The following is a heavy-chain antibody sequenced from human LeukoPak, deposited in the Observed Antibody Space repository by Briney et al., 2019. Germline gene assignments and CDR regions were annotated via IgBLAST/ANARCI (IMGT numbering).Heavy chain of an antibody. CDR3: ARRSPLIASDY. Sequence: SETLSLTCTVSGDSISSSNSYWGWIRQPPGKGLEWIGSIYYNGNTNYNPSLKSRVTISVDTSKNQFSLKLSSVTAADTAVCYCARRSPLIASDYWGQGTLVTVSS. V-gene: IGHV4-39*07. J-gene: IGHJ4*02. CDR1: GDSISSSNSY. D-gene: IGHD3-16*01. CDR2: IYYNGNT.